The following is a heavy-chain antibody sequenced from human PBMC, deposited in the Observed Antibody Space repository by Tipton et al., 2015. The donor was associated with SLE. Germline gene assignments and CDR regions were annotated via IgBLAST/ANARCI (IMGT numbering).Heavy chain of an antibody. CDR1: GFTFSSYA. D-gene: IGHD4-17*01. CDR3: AKDQNGDYFNDAFDI. Sequence: SLRLSCAASGFTFSSYAMSWVRQAPGKGLEWVSAISGTSDTTYFADSVKGRFTISRDNSKNTLYFQMNSLRADDTAVYYCAKDQNGDYFNDAFDIWGQGTVVTVSS. CDR2: ISGTSDTT. J-gene: IGHJ3*02. V-gene: IGHV3-23*01.